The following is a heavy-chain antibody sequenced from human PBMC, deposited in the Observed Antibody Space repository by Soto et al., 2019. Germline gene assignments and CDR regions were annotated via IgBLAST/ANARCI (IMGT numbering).Heavy chain of an antibody. CDR1: GFTFSSYG. J-gene: IGHJ6*02. V-gene: IGHV3-30*18. CDR3: AKEVWSGPMGV. CDR2: ISYDGSNK. D-gene: IGHD3-3*01. Sequence: QVQLVESGGGVVQPGRSLRLSCAASGFTFSSYGMHWVRQAPGKGLEWVAVISYDGSNKYYADSVKGRFTTSRDNSKNPLALQMSSLRAEDTAGHYCAKEVWSGPMGVWGQATTVTVPS.